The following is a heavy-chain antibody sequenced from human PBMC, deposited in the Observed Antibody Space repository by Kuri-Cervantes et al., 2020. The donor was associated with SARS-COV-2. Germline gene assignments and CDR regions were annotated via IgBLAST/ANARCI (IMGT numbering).Heavy chain of an antibody. D-gene: IGHD1-26*01. J-gene: IGHJ4*02. CDR2: IKQDGSEK. CDR1: GFTFSSYW. Sequence: ETLSLTCAASGFTFSSYWMSWVRQAPGKGLEWVANIKQDGSEKDYADSVRGRFTISRDNSRNMLFLQMNSLRSEDTAVYYCARTGRYYFGGDYIDYWGQGSLVTVSS. V-gene: IGHV3-7*01. CDR3: ARTGRYYFGGDYIDY.